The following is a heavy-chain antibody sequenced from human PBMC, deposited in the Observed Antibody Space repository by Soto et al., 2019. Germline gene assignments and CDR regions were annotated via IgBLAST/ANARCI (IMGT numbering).Heavy chain of an antibody. Sequence: QVQLQQWGAGLLKPSETLSLTCAVYGGSFSGYYWSWIRQPPGKGLEWIGEINHSGSTNYNPSLKSRVTISVDTSKNQFSLKLSSVTAADTAVYYCASIVVVTAILDYWGQGTLVTVSS. J-gene: IGHJ4*02. V-gene: IGHV4-34*01. CDR2: INHSGST. D-gene: IGHD2-21*02. CDR1: GGSFSGYY. CDR3: ASIVVVTAILDY.